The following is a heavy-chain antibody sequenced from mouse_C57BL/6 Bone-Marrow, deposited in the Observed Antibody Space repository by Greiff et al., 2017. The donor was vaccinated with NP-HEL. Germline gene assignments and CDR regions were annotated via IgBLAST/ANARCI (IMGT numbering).Heavy chain of an antibody. CDR2: INSDGGST. V-gene: IGHV5-2*01. CDR1: EYEFPSHD. CDR3: ARHEGPYNLGYFDV. J-gene: IGHJ1*03. D-gene: IGHD3-3*01. Sequence: DVMLVESGGGLVQPGESLKLSCESNEYEFPSHDMSWVRKTPEKRLELVAAINSDGGSTYYPDTMERRFIISRDNTKKTLYLQMSSLRSENTALYDCARHEGPYNLGYFDVWGTGTTVTVSS.